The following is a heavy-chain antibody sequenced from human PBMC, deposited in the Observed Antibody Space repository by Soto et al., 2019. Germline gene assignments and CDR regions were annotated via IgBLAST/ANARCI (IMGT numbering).Heavy chain of an antibody. D-gene: IGHD3-10*01. V-gene: IGHV4-59*02. J-gene: IGHJ6*02. CDR1: GGSVNSYY. Sequence: SETLSLTCTVSGGSVNSYYWSWIRQPPGKGLEWIGYIYYSGSTNYNPSLKSRVTISVDTSKNQFSLKLSSVTAADTAVYYCARGGLAMVWGGYYYYGMDVWGQGTTVTVSS. CDR2: IYYSGST. CDR3: ARGGLAMVWGGYYYYGMDV.